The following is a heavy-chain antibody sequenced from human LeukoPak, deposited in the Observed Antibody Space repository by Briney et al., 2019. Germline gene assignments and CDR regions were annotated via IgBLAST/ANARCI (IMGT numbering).Heavy chain of an antibody. CDR1: GFTFSTYG. J-gene: IGHJ4*02. D-gene: IGHD2-21*01. CDR2: TFYDGSQN. CDR3: ARDGPSIVD. V-gene: IGHV3-33*01. Sequence: GGSLRLSCAASGFTFSTYGFHWVRQAPGKGLEWVAATFYDGSQNFYTDSVKGRFTISRDNSKNTLYLQMNSLRAEDTAVYYCARDGPSIVDWGQGTLVTVSS.